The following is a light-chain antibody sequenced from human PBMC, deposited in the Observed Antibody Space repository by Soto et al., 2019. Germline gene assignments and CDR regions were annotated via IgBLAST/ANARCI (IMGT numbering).Light chain of an antibody. Sequence: EIVLTQSPDTLSLSPGERATLSCRASQSVSSALLAWYHQKPGQAPRLLIYRASARATGIPYRFTGSGSGTAFNPAISSLEPEDFAVYLCQQYDSSPLTFGGGTKVEIK. CDR3: QQYDSSPLT. CDR1: QSVSSAL. CDR2: RAS. V-gene: IGKV3-20*01. J-gene: IGKJ4*01.